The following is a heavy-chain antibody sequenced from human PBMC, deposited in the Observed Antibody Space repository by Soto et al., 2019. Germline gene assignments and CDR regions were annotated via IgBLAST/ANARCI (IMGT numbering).Heavy chain of an antibody. CDR1: GYTFTGYY. CDR2: INPNSGGT. Sequence: ASVKVSCKASGYTFTGYYMHWVRQAPGQGLEWMGWINPNSGGTNYAQKFQGRVTMTRDTSISTAYMELSRLRSDDTAVYYCARDRAGYCSGGSCYLFRFDPWGQGTLVTV. D-gene: IGHD2-15*01. J-gene: IGHJ5*02. CDR3: ARDRAGYCSGGSCYLFRFDP. V-gene: IGHV1-2*02.